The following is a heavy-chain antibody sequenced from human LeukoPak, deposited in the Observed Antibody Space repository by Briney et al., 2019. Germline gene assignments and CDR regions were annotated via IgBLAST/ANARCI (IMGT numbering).Heavy chain of an antibody. D-gene: IGHD3-10*01. CDR2: IGYDGVDK. CDR3: ARDFLRGAPDYLDL. Sequence: TGGSLRLSCIASGFTLSSYPMHWVRQAPGKGPEWVGVIGYDGVDKYYTDSVKGRFTISRDDSKSTLYLQMDSLRAEDTAVYYCARDFLRGAPDYLDLWGQGTLVTVSS. V-gene: IGHV3-30*10. J-gene: IGHJ4*02. CDR1: GFTLSSYP.